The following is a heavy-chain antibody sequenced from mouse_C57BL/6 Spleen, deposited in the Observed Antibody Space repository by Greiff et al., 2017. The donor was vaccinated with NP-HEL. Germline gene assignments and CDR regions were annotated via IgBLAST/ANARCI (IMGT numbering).Heavy chain of an antibody. V-gene: IGHV1-80*01. CDR2: IYPGDGDT. CDR1: GYAFSSYW. J-gene: IGHJ3*01. CDR3: FIYYGNSFAY. D-gene: IGHD2-1*01. Sequence: VQLQQSGAELVQPGASVKISCKASGYAFSSYWMNWVKQRPGKGLEWLGQIYPGDGDTNYNGQFKGKATLTADKSSSTAYMQLSSLTSEDAAVYFCFIYYGNSFAYWGQGTLVTVSA.